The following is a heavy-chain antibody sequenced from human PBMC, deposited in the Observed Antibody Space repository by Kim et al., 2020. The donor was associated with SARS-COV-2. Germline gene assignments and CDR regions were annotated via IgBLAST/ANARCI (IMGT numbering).Heavy chain of an antibody. CDR1: GYTFTSYG. D-gene: IGHD2-15*01. Sequence: ASVKVSCKASGYTFTSYGISWVRQAPGQGLEWMGWISAYNGNTNYAQKLQGRVTMTTDTSTSTAYMELRSLRSDDTAVYYCAGVGDCSGGSCYLRGWFDPWGQGTLVTVSS. CDR2: ISAYNGNT. V-gene: IGHV1-18*01. CDR3: AGVGDCSGGSCYLRGWFDP. J-gene: IGHJ5*02.